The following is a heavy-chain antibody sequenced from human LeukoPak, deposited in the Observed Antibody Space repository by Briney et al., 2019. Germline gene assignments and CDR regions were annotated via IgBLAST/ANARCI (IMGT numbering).Heavy chain of an antibody. CDR3: ATNMVGATPWVYFYYMDV. J-gene: IGHJ6*03. V-gene: IGHV3-30*03. CDR2: ISYDGTHT. Sequence: GGSLRLSCAASGFSFSDYTVHWVRQSPGKGLEWLAVISYDGTHTNYAASVKGRFTISRDNSRNTVYLEMDSLRTEDAAVYHCATNMVGATPWVYFYYMDVWGKETAVIVSS. CDR1: GFSFSDYT. D-gene: IGHD1-26*01.